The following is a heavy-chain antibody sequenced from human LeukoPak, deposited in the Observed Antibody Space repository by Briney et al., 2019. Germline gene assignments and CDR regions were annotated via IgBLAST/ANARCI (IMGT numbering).Heavy chain of an antibody. Sequence: GGSLRLSCAASGFTFSSYGMHWVRQAPGKGLEWVAVISYDGSNKYYADSVKGRFTISRDNSKNTLYLQMNSLRAEDTAVYYCAKASGSGNYGDYGISSYWGQGTLVTVSS. CDR3: AKASGSGNYGDYGISSY. D-gene: IGHD4-17*01. CDR2: ISYDGSNK. V-gene: IGHV3-30*18. CDR1: GFTFSSYG. J-gene: IGHJ4*02.